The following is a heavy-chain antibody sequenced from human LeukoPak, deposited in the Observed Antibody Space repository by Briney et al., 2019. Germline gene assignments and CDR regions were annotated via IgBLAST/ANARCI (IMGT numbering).Heavy chain of an antibody. V-gene: IGHV3-23*01. CDR2: ISSSGGST. CDR1: GFTFSSYA. CDR3: AKTYSRGVEGWFDP. J-gene: IGHJ5*02. D-gene: IGHD6-19*01. Sequence: GGSLRLSCAASGFTFSSYAMSWVRQAPGKGLEWVSAISSSGGSTYYADSVKGRFTISRDNSKNTLYLQMHSLRAEDTAVYYCAKTYSRGVEGWFDPWGQGTLVTVSS.